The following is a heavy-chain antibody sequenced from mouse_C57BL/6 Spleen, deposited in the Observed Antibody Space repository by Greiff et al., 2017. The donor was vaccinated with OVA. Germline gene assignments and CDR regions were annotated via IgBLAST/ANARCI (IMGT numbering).Heavy chain of an antibody. J-gene: IGHJ4*01. V-gene: IGHV14-2*01. CDR2: IDPEDGET. CDR1: GFNIKDYY. CDR3: ASYYGSSVYAMDY. Sequence: EVKLQESGAELVKPGASVKLSCTASGFNIKDYYMHWVKQRTEQGLEWIGRIDPEDGETKYAPKFQGKATITADTSSNTAYLQLSSLTSEDTAVYYCASYYGSSVYAMDYWGQGTSVTVSS. D-gene: IGHD1-1*01.